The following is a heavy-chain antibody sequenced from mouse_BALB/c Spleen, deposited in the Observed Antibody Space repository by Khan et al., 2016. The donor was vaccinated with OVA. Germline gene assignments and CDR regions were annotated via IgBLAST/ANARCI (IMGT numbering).Heavy chain of an antibody. J-gene: IGHJ3*01. CDR3: VSDGAYHMNVVWFAY. D-gene: IGHD2-12*01. V-gene: IGHV1-4*01. CDR1: GYTFTSYT. Sequence: QVQLKQSGAELARPGASVKMSCKASGYTFTSYTIHWIKKRPGQGLEWIGYINPSNGYTNYNQKFKDKATLTTDKSSTTAYLQLSSLTSDDSAVYTCVSDGAYHMNVVWFAYWGQGTLVTVSA. CDR2: INPSNGYT.